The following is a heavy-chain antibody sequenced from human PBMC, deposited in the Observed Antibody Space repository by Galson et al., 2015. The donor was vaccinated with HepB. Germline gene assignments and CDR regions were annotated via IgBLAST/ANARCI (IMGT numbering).Heavy chain of an antibody. CDR1: RFIFNHFN. V-gene: IGHV3-21*01. Sequence: SLRLSCAASRFIFNHFNMCWVPQAPGKGLEWVSSIDRTSTYISFAGSVNGRFTICIDNAKNSLYLKMTDLTVEDMAVYYCARDPPLGTTFDFWGQGALFTVS. J-gene: IGHJ4*02. D-gene: IGHD7-27*01. CDR3: ARDPPLGTTFDF. CDR2: IDRTSTYI.